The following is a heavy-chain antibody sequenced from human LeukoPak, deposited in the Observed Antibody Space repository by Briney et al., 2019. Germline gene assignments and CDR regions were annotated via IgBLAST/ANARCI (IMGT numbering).Heavy chain of an antibody. D-gene: IGHD2/OR15-2a*01. J-gene: IGHJ5*02. Sequence: GASVKDSCKDSGYTFTTYALHWVRQAPGQRGEWMGWINAGNGDTKYSQKFQGRVTITRDTSASTAYMELSSLRSEDTAVYYCASQILNWFDPWGQGTLVTVSS. CDR1: GYTFTTYA. CDR2: INAGNGDT. CDR3: ASQILNWFDP. V-gene: IGHV1-3*01.